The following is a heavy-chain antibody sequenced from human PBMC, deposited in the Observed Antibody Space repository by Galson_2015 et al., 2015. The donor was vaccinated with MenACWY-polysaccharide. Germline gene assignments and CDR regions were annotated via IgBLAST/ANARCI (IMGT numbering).Heavy chain of an antibody. Sequence: SPRLSCAGSGFTVSSNYMTWVRQAPGKGLEWVSVVYIGDMTYSAEAVKGRLTGSRDDCKNTVYLQMNNLRPEDTAVYYCATSVSGTGSQVARYYYYAMDVWGQGTTVTVSS. CDR2: VYIGDMT. CDR1: GFTVSSNY. J-gene: IGHJ6*02. CDR3: ATSVSGTGSQVARYYYYAMDV. D-gene: IGHD2-8*02. V-gene: IGHV3-66*02.